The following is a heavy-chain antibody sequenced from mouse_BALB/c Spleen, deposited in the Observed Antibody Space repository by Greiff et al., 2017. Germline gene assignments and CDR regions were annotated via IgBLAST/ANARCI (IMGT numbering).Heavy chain of an antibody. J-gene: IGHJ1*01. CDR1: GYTFTEYT. D-gene: IGHD1-1*01. CDR3: ARHEAYYGSTYWYFDV. CDR2: FYPGSGSI. Sequence: VQLQESGAELVKPGASVKLSCKASGYTFTEYTIHWVKQRSGQGLEWIGWFYPGSGSIKYNEKFKDKATLTADKSSSTVYMELSRLTSEDSAVYFCARHEAYYGSTYWYFDVWGAGTTVTVSS. V-gene: IGHV1-62-2*01.